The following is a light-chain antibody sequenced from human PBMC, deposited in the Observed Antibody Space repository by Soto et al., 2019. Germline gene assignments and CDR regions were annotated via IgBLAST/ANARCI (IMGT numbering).Light chain of an antibody. Sequence: VLTQSPGTLSLSPGERATLSCRASQTVTSNFLAWYQEKPGQAPRLLIYDASNRATGIPARFSGSGSGTDFTLTISSLEPEDFAVYYCQQRSNWPPWTFGQGTKVDIK. CDR1: QTVTSN. CDR3: QQRSNWPPWT. CDR2: DAS. J-gene: IGKJ1*01. V-gene: IGKV3-11*01.